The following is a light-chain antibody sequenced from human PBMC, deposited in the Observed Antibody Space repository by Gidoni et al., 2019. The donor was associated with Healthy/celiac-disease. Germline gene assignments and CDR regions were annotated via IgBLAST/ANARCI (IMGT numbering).Light chain of an antibody. CDR3: PQYYNWPRT. CDR1: QSVSRN. CDR2: GAS. J-gene: IGKJ1*01. V-gene: IGKV3-15*01. Sequence: EIVMTQSPATLSVSPGERATLSCRASQSVSRNLAWHHQKPGQAPRLPLFGASPRATGIPARFSGSGSWTEFTLTISRLQSEGFAVYFCPQYYNWPRTFXXXTKVEIK.